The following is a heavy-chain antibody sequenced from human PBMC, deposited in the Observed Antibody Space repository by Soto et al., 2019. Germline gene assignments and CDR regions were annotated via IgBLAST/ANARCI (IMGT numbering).Heavy chain of an antibody. CDR3: ARDQINYYDSSGYYSDAFAI. Sequence: GGYLRLSCAASGFTFSSYSMNWVRQAPGKGLEWVSSISSSSSYIYYADSVKGRFTISRDNAKNSLYLQMNSLRAEDTAVYYCARDQINYYDSSGYYSDAFAIWGQGTMVTVAS. CDR2: ISSSSSYI. J-gene: IGHJ3*02. D-gene: IGHD3-22*01. CDR1: GFTFSSYS. V-gene: IGHV3-21*01.